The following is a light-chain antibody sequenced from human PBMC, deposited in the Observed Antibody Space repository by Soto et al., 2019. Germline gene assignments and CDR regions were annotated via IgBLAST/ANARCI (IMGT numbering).Light chain of an antibody. J-gene: IGLJ3*02. CDR3: ATWDDSVKGWV. V-gene: IGLV1-40*01. CDR1: SSNIGAGYD. Sequence: QSVLTQPPSMSGAPGQRVTISCTGSSSNIGAGYDVHWYQQLPGTAPKLLIYGNSHRPSGVPDRFSGSKSGTSASLAISGLQSEDEADYYCATWDDSVKGWVFGGGTKLTVL. CDR2: GNS.